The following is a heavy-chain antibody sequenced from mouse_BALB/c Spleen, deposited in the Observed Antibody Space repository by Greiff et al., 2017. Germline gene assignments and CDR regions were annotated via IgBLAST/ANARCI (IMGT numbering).Heavy chain of an antibody. J-gene: IGHJ4*01. D-gene: IGHD1-1*01. V-gene: IGHV5-6-5*01. CDR1: GFTFSSYA. CDR3: ARGLYYYGSSYDYAMDY. CDR2: ISSGGST. Sequence: EVKLMESGGGLVKPGGSLKLSCAASGFTFSSYAMSCVRQTPEKRLEWVASISSGGSTYYPDSVKGRFTISRDNARNILYLQMSSLRSEDTAMYYCARGLYYYGSSYDYAMDYWGQGTSVTVSS.